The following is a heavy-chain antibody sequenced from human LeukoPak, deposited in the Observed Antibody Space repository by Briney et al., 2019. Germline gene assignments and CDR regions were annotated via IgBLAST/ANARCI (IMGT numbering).Heavy chain of an antibody. Sequence: GGSLRLSCEASGFTFNTYSMNWARQAPGKGLEWVSSIDSSGGYMFYADSVKGRFTISRDNAKNSLYLQMNSLRAEDTAVYYCAREAVVITNNYYYYYMDVWGKGTTVTVSS. CDR1: GFTFNTYS. CDR2: IDSSGGYM. CDR3: AREAVVITNNYYYYYMDV. D-gene: IGHD3-22*01. J-gene: IGHJ6*03. V-gene: IGHV3-21*01.